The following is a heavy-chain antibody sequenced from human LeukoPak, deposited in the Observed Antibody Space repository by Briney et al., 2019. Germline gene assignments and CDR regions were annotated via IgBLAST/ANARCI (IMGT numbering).Heavy chain of an antibody. CDR1: GFTFSSSA. CDR2: SSFDGSRN. D-gene: IGHD4-11*01. J-gene: IGHJ6*02. CDR3: ARPLWGRLHDYYGIDL. Sequence: GGSLRLSCAASGFTFSSSAMHWVRQAPGKGPEWVAVSSFDGSRNYYADSVKGRFTISRDNSKNTLHLQMNSLKIDDTAVYYCARPLWGRLHDYYGIDLRGRGTTVTVSS. V-gene: IGHV3-30-3*01.